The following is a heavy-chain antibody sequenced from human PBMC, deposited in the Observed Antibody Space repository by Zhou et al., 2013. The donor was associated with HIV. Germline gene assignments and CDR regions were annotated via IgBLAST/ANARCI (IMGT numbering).Heavy chain of an antibody. V-gene: IGHV4-59*11. Sequence: QVQLQESGPGVAKPSETLSLNCTVSGVSISRQYWSWVRQTPGKGLEWIGHFFHSGVANDSPSLQGRVIMSRDTSKNQLSLSLTSVTPADTAVYYCARPVAAPDYWYFDLWGRGTLVTVSS. J-gene: IGHJ2*01. CDR1: GVSISRQY. CDR3: ARPVAAPDYWYFDL. CDR2: FFHSGVA. D-gene: IGHD2-15*01.